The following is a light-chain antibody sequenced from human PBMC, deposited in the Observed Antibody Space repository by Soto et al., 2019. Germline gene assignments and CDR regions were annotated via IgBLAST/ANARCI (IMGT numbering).Light chain of an antibody. J-gene: IGKJ3*01. Sequence: EIVLTQSPATLSLSPGERATLSCRASQSVSSYLAWYQQKPGQAPRLLIYDASTRATGIPARFSGSGSGTVITLTSSSQEHEDVAFYYRQHHSRSPPTFGPGTKVDIK. CDR2: DAS. CDR1: QSVSSY. V-gene: IGKV3-11*01. CDR3: QHHSRSPPT.